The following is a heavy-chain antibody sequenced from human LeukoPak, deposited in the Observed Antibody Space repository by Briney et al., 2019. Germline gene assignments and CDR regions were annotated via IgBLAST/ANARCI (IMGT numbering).Heavy chain of an antibody. CDR3: TRDMRPGGADV. CDR1: EFTFTDYA. Sequence: PGGSLRLSCSISEFTFTDYAVHWVRQVPGKGLEWVSGILWNGGETGYADSVKGRFTISRDKVKNFLYLQMNSLGVEDTALYFCTRDMRPGGADVWGQGTTVTVSS. J-gene: IGHJ6*02. V-gene: IGHV3-9*01. D-gene: IGHD4-17*01. CDR2: ILWNGGET.